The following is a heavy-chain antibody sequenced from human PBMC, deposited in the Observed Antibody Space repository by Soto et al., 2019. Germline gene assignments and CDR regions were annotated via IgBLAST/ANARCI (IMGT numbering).Heavy chain of an antibody. V-gene: IGHV3-30-3*01. CDR2: ISYDGSNK. CDR3: ARDTGSYYSPYYYYGMDV. CDR1: GFTFSSYA. Sequence: GGSLRLSCAASGFTFSSYAMHWVRQAPGKGLEWVAVISYDGSNKYYADSVKGRFTISRDNSKNTLYLQMNSLRAEDTAVYYCARDTGSYYSPYYYYGMDVWGQGTTVTVSS. D-gene: IGHD1-26*01. J-gene: IGHJ6*02.